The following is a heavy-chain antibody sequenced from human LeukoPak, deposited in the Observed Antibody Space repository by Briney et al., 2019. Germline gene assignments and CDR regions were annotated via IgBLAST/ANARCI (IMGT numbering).Heavy chain of an antibody. CDR2: ISSSSSLI. D-gene: IGHD3-22*01. Sequence: PGGSLRLSCAASGFTFSSYGMHWVRQAPGKGLEWVSYISSSSSLIYYADSVKGRFTISRDNAKNSLYLQMNSLRDEDTAVYYCARDYYGRLDYWGQGTLVTVSS. CDR3: ARDYYGRLDY. V-gene: IGHV3-48*02. CDR1: GFTFSSYG. J-gene: IGHJ4*02.